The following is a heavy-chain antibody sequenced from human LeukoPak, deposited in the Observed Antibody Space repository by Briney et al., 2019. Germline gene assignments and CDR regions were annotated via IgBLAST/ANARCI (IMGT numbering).Heavy chain of an antibody. D-gene: IGHD4-23*01. V-gene: IGHV4-34*01. CDR1: GGSFSGYY. CDR2: INHSGST. CDR3: ARGLGTVVTRYFDY. Sequence: SETLSLTCAVYGGSFSGYYWSWIRQPPGKGLEWIGEINHSGSTNYNPSLKSRVTISVDTSKNQFSLKLSSVTAADTAVYYCARGLGTVVTRYFDYWGQGTLVTVSS. J-gene: IGHJ4*02.